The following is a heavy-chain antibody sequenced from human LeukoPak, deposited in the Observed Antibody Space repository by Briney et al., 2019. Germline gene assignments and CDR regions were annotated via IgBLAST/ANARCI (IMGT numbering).Heavy chain of an antibody. D-gene: IGHD3-3*01. J-gene: IGHJ4*02. CDR1: GFTFSSYW. CDR3: ARDGPYYDFWSGYYSYYFDY. V-gene: IGHV3-7*01. Sequence: GGSLRLSCAASGFTFSSYWMSWVRQAPGKGLEWVANIKQDGSEEYYVDSVKGRFTTSRDNAKNSLYLQMNSLRAEDTAVYYCARDGPYYDFWSGYYSYYFDYWGQGTLVTVSS. CDR2: IKQDGSEE.